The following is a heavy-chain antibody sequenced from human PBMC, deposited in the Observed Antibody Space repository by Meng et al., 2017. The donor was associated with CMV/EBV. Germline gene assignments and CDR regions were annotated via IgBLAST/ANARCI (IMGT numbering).Heavy chain of an antibody. D-gene: IGHD5-18*01. CDR2: INQDGTKI. CDR1: GFTFSRYW. Sequence: GGSLRLSCAASGFTFSRYWMTWVRQAPGKGLEWVANINQDGTKIYYVDSVKGRFTVSRDKARNSVYLQLNSLTVEDTAVYYCARIGYASSSLDYWGRGALVTVSS. CDR3: ARIGYASSSLDY. V-gene: IGHV3-7*01. J-gene: IGHJ4*02.